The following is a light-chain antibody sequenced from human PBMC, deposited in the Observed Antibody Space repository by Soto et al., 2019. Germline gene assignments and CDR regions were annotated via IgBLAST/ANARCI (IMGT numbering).Light chain of an antibody. V-gene: IGKV3-20*01. CDR3: QEYSSSPLCT. CDR1: QSVSSSY. J-gene: IGKJ3*01. Sequence: EIVLTQSPGTLSLSPGERATLSCRASQSVSSSYLAWYQQKPGQAPRLLIYGASSRATGIPDRFSGSGSGTSFARTMSRLEPEDFAVSYCQEYSSSPLCTFRPGTKEHIK. CDR2: GAS.